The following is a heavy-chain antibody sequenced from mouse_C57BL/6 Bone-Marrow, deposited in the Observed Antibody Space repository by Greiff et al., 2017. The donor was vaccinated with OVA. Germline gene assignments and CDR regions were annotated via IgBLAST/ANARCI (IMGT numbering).Heavy chain of an antibody. Sequence: VQLQQSGPELVKPGASVKISCKASGYAFSSSWMNWVKQRTGQGLEWIGRIYPGDGDTNYNGKFKGKATLTADKSSSTAYMQLSSLTSEDSAVCFCARGDYYGPFAYWGQGTLVTVSA. CDR2: IYPGDGDT. J-gene: IGHJ3*01. V-gene: IGHV1-82*01. D-gene: IGHD1-1*01. CDR1: GYAFSSSW. CDR3: ARGDYYGPFAY.